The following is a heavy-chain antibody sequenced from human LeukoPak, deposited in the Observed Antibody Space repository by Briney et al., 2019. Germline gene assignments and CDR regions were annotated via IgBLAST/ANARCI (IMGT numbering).Heavy chain of an antibody. D-gene: IGHD2-2*01. V-gene: IGHV3-9*01. CDR1: GFAFDDYA. CDR2: ISWHSGII. Sequence: PGGALRLSCAASGFAFDDYAMHWVRQAPRKSLEWVSSISWHSGIIAYADSVQGRVTVSRDNAKNSLYLQMNSLRAEDTAFYYCAKDRRSTSSSYEYWGQGTLVTVSS. CDR3: AKDRRSTSSSYEY. J-gene: IGHJ4*02.